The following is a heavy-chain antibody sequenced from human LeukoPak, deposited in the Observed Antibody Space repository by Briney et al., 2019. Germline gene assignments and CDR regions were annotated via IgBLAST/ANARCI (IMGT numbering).Heavy chain of an antibody. D-gene: IGHD1-26*01. CDR2: ISYDGNNK. J-gene: IGHJ4*02. Sequence: GGSLRLSCAASGFTFSTYRMAWVRQAPGKGLEWVAFISYDGNNKYYADSVKGRFTISRDNSKDTLYLQMNSLRAEDTAVYYCARSLVGAVYGSDFWGQGTLVTVSS. CDR3: ARSLVGAVYGSDF. CDR1: GFTFSTYR. V-gene: IGHV3-30*03.